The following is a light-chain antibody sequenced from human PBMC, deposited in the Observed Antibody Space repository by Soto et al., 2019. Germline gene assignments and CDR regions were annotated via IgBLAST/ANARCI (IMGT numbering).Light chain of an antibody. Sequence: QSVLTQPASVSGSPGQSITISCTGTSSDVGSTFNYVSWYQHHPGKAPRLIMSDVNHRPSGVSDRFSGSKSGNTASLTLSGLQAKDESHYFCSAYSTGSTPVRFGVGTKLTVL. CDR1: SSDVGSTFNY. CDR3: SAYSTGSTPVR. J-gene: IGLJ2*01. CDR2: DVN. V-gene: IGLV2-14*03.